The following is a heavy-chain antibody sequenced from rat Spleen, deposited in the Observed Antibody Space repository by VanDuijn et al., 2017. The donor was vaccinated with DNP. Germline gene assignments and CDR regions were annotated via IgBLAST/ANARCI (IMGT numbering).Heavy chain of an antibody. Sequence: EVQLVESGGGLVQPGRSLKLSCAASGFNFRDYNMAWVRQAPKKGLEWVATIGYDGTSTYNRDSVKGRFTISRDNAISTLFLQMDSLRSEDTATYYCARQSPDFYSRWDWLAYWGQGTLVTVSS. CDR1: GFNFRDYN. CDR2: IGYDGTST. V-gene: IGHV5-7*01. CDR3: ARQSPDFYSRWDWLAY. J-gene: IGHJ3*01. D-gene: IGHD1-2*01.